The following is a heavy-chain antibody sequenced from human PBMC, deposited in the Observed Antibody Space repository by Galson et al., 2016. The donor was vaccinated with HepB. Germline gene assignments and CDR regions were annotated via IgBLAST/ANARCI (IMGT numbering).Heavy chain of an antibody. Sequence: SGDSVSRNNVAWYWIRQSPSRGLEWLGRTYYSSKWYNDYALSLKSRISINADTSKNQIFLQLNSVTRDDTAVYYCARDGRLKYYGMDVWGQGTTVTVSS. J-gene: IGHJ6*02. CDR3: ARDGRLKYYGMDV. CDR1: GDSVSRNNVA. D-gene: IGHD5/OR15-5a*01. V-gene: IGHV6-1*01. CDR2: TYYSSKWYN.